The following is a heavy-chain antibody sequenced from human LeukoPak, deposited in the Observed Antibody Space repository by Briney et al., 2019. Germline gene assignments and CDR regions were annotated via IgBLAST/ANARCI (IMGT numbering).Heavy chain of an antibody. CDR2: IIPIFGTA. D-gene: IGHD3-22*01. J-gene: IGHJ5*02. CDR1: GGTFSSYA. V-gene: IGHV1-69*06. Sequence: ASVKVSCKASGGTFSSYAISWVRQAPGQGLEWMGGIIPIFGTANYAQKFQGRVTITADKSTSTAYMELSSLRSEDTAVYYCARGVGDSSGYYPLNWFDPWGQGTLVTVSS. CDR3: ARGVGDSSGYYPLNWFDP.